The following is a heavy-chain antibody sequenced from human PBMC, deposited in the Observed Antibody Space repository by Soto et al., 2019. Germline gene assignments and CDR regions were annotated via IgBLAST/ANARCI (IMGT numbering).Heavy chain of an antibody. CDR3: ARHRYSYGTYYFDY. D-gene: IGHD5-18*01. CDR2: IYYSGST. V-gene: IGHV4-39*01. Sequence: SETLSLTCTVSGGSISSSSYYWGWIRQPPGKGLEWIGSIYYSGSTYYNPSLKSRVTISVDTSKNQFSLKLSSVTAADTAVYYCARHRYSYGTYYFDYWGQGILVTVSS. J-gene: IGHJ4*02. CDR1: GGSISSSSYY.